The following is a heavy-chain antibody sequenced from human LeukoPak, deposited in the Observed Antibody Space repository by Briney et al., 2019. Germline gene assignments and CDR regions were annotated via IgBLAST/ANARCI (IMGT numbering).Heavy chain of an antibody. CDR2: INPNSGGT. Sequence: GASVKVSCKASGYTFPGYYMHWVRQAPGQGLVWMGWINPNSGGTNYAQKFQGRVTMTRDTSISTAYMELSRLRSDDTAVYYCARDLFPHPHNDSSGYQEYYFDYWGQETLVTVSS. CDR3: ARDLFPHPHNDSSGYQEYYFDY. D-gene: IGHD3-22*01. V-gene: IGHV1-2*02. CDR1: GYTFPGYY. J-gene: IGHJ4*02.